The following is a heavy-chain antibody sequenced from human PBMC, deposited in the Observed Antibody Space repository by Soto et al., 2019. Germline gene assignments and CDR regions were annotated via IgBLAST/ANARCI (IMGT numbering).Heavy chain of an antibody. CDR2: INPNSGGT. D-gene: IGHD3-3*01. J-gene: IGHJ4*02. Sequence: EASVKVSCKASGYTFTGYYMHWVRQAPGQGLEWMGWINPNSGGTNYAQKFQGRVTMTRDTSISTAYMELSRLRSDDTAVYYCARTPGSGYYYIDYWGQGTLVTVSS. V-gene: IGHV1-2*02. CDR1: GYTFTGYY. CDR3: ARTPGSGYYYIDY.